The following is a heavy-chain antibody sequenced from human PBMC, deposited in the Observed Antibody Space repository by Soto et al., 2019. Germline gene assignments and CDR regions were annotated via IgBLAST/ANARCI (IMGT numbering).Heavy chain of an antibody. V-gene: IGHV4-59*01. CDR3: ARDLPGYYDSSGYSSRFDP. CDR2: IYYSGST. Sequence: ASTLSLTCTVSGGSIISYYGSWIRPPPGKGLEWIGYIYYSGSTNYNPSLKSRVTISVDTSKNQFSLKLSSVTAADTAVYYCARDLPGYYDSSGYSSRFDPWGQGTLVTVSS. D-gene: IGHD3-22*01. CDR1: GGSIISYY. J-gene: IGHJ5*02.